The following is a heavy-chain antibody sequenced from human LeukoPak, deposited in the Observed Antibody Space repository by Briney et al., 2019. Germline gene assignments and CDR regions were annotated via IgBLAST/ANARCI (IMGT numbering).Heavy chain of an antibody. CDR3: ARLQTYYYFGMDV. J-gene: IGHJ6*02. Sequence: NPSETLSLTCTVSGGSISSYYWSWIRQPPGKGLEWIGYVYYSGSTDYNPSLKSRVTISVDTSKNQFSPMLTSVTAADTAVYYCARLQTYYYFGMDVWGQGTTVTVSS. V-gene: IGHV4-59*08. CDR1: GGSISSYY. CDR2: VYYSGST.